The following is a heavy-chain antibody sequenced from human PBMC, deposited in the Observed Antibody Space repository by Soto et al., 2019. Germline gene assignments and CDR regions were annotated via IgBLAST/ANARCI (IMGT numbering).Heavy chain of an antibody. V-gene: IGHV1-69*01. CDR1: GGTFSSYA. Sequence: QVQLVQSGAEVKKPGSSVKVSCKASGGTFSSYAIDWVRQAPGQGLEWMGGIIPIFGTANYAQKFQGRITITADESTSTADMELRSLRSEDTAVYYCARGVHYDRSAYYYFYWGQGTLVTVSS. J-gene: IGHJ4*02. CDR3: ARGVHYDRSAYYYFY. CDR2: IIPIFGTA. D-gene: IGHD3-22*01.